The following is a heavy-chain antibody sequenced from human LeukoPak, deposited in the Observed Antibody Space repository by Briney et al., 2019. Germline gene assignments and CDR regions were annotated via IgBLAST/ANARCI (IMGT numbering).Heavy chain of an antibody. CDR1: GGSISSSSYY. CDR2: IYYSGST. V-gene: IGHV4-39*07. D-gene: IGHD4-17*01. Sequence: SETLSLTCTVSGGSISSSSYYWGWIRQPPGKGLEWIGSIYYSGSTNYNPSLKSRVTISVDTSKNQFSLKLSSVTAADTAVYYCARDSLDYEGYMDVWGKGTTVTISS. J-gene: IGHJ6*03. CDR3: ARDSLDYEGYMDV.